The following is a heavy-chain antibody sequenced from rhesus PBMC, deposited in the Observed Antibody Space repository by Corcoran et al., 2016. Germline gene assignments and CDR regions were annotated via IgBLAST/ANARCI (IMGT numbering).Heavy chain of an antibody. V-gene: IGHV3-13*01. CDR2: IRNKANSYTT. Sequence: EVQLVESGGGLVQPGGSLRPSCAASGFTFSNYYMHWVRQAQGKGLEWVGLIRNKANSYTTEYVAAVKGKFTISRDDSKITLYLQMSSLKIEDTALYYCTKNCSGIYCYAGAFDFWGRELRLSVSS. D-gene: IGHD2-27*01. J-gene: IGHJ3*01. CDR1: GFTFSNYY. CDR3: TKNCSGIYCYAGAFDF.